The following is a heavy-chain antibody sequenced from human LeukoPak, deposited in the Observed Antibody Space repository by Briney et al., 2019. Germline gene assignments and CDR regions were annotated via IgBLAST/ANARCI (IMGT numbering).Heavy chain of an antibody. Sequence: GGSLRLSCAASGFTFSSYWMSWVRQAPGKGLEWVANIKQDGSGKYYVDSVKGRFTISRDNAKNSLYLQMNSLRAEDTAVYYCARLVWFGEFEDWFDPWGQGTLVTVSS. CDR2: IKQDGSGK. J-gene: IGHJ5*02. V-gene: IGHV3-7*01. CDR1: GFTFSSYW. CDR3: ARLVWFGEFEDWFDP. D-gene: IGHD3-10*01.